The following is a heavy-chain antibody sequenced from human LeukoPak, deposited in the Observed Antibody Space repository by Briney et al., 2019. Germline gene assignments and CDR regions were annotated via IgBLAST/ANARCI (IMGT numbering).Heavy chain of an antibody. J-gene: IGHJ5*02. CDR1: GGSFSGYY. Sequence: SETLSLTCAVYGGSFSGYYWSWIRQPPGKGLEWIGEINHSGSTNYNPSLKSRVTISVDTSKNQFSLKLSSVTAADTAVYYCARVYGDYVRNWFDPWGQGTLVTVSS. CDR2: INHSGST. CDR3: ARVYGDYVRNWFDP. V-gene: IGHV4-34*01. D-gene: IGHD4-17*01.